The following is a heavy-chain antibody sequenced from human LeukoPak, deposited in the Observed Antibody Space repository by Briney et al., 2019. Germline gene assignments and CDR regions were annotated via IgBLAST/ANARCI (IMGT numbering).Heavy chain of an antibody. D-gene: IGHD2-15*01. Sequence: GGSLRLSCAASGFTFSSAWMSWVRQAPGKGLEWVGYIRAKAYGGTTEYAASVKGRLTISRDDSKRIAYLQMNSLQTEDTGIYYCTRGSGRFEFWGQGALVTVSS. CDR2: IRAKAYGGTT. J-gene: IGHJ4*02. V-gene: IGHV3-49*04. CDR1: GFTFSSAW. CDR3: TRGSGRFEF.